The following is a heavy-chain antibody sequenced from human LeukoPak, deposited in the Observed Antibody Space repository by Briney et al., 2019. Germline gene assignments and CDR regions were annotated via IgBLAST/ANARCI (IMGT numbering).Heavy chain of an antibody. CDR3: ARMMYYYDSSGHSGAFDI. CDR2: INHSGST. Sequence: SETLSLTCAVYGGSFSGYYWSWIRQPPGKGLEWIGEINHSGSTNYNPSLKSRVTISVDTSKNQFSLKLSSVTAADTAVYYCARMMYYYDSSGHSGAFDIWGQGTMVTVAS. CDR1: GGSFSGYY. V-gene: IGHV4-34*01. D-gene: IGHD3-22*01. J-gene: IGHJ3*02.